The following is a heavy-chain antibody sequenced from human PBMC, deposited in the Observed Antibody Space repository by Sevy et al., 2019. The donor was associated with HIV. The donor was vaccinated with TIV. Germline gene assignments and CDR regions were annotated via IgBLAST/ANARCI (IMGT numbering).Heavy chain of an antibody. CDR3: TRGRSNWPRGFDY. D-gene: IGHD1-20*01. V-gene: IGHV3-72*01. CDR2: TKNKGKSKDT. J-gene: IGHJ4*02. Sequence: GGSLRLSCAAFGFTFSDHYMDWVRQAPGKGLEWVGRTKNKGKSKDTEYGASGKGRFTISRDDSKKSLYLQMNSLQIEDTAMYYCTRGRSNWPRGFDYWGQGALVTVSS. CDR1: GFTFSDHY.